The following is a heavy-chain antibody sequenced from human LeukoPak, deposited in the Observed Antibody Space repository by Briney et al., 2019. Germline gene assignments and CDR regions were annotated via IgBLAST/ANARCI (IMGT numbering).Heavy chain of an antibody. D-gene: IGHD1-26*01. J-gene: IGHJ4*02. CDR3: AREAVGAIYFDY. CDR2: ISYDGSNE. CDR1: GFAFSKYA. Sequence: GGSLRLSCAASGFAFSKYAMHWVRQAPGKGLEWVAIISYDGSNEYFADSVKGRFTISRDNSKSTLYLQMNSLRDEDTAVYYCAREAVGAIYFDYWGQGTLVTVSS. V-gene: IGHV3-30*04.